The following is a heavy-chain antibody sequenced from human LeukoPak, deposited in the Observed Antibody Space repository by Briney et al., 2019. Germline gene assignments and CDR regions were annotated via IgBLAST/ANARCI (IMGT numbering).Heavy chain of an antibody. Sequence: GGSLRLSCAASGFTFSSYSMNWVRQAPGKGLEGVSYIGTGSSSIYYADSVKGRFTISRDNSKNTLYLQMNSLRAADTAVYYCAKVSWDCSGGSCHNPFDYWGQGTLVTVSS. J-gene: IGHJ4*02. V-gene: IGHV3-48*01. D-gene: IGHD2-15*01. CDR1: GFTFSSYS. CDR3: AKVSWDCSGGSCHNPFDY. CDR2: IGTGSSSI.